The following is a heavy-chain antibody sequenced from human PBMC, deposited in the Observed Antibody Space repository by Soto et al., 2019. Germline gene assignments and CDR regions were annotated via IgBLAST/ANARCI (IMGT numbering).Heavy chain of an antibody. V-gene: IGHV4-31*03. Sequence: PSETLSLTCTVSGGSISSGGYYYSWLRQHPGKGLEWIGYIYYSGNTYYNPSLKSRLSISVDTSKNQFSLKLSSVTAADTAVYYCASKRRRAVAGSYYYYGMDVWGQGTTVTAP. J-gene: IGHJ6*02. CDR1: GGSISSGGYY. CDR3: ASKRRRAVAGSYYYYGMDV. CDR2: IYYSGNT. D-gene: IGHD6-19*01.